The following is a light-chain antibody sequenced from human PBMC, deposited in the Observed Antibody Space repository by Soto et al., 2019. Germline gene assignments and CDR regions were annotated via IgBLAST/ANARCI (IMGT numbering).Light chain of an antibody. CDR3: SSYTSSSTLRYV. V-gene: IGLV3-1*01. J-gene: IGLJ1*01. CDR2: QDS. Sequence: SYELTQPPSVSVSPGQTASITCSGDKLGYKYACWYQQKPGQSPVLVIYQDSLRPSGIPERFSGSNSGNTATLTISGTQAEDEADYYCSSYTSSSTLRYVFGTGTKVTVL. CDR1: KLGYKY.